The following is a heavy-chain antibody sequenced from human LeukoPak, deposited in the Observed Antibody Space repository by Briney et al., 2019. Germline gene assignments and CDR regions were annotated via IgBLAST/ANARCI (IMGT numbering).Heavy chain of an antibody. CDR2: IWHDGSHK. J-gene: IGHJ4*02. Sequence: GGSLRLSCAASGFAFNTYAMHWVRQAPGQGLEWVALIWHDGSHKFYSNSVRGQFTISRDNSKNTVSLQMNNLRPEDTAVYYCAREIFGSGSYTDFWGQGTLVTVSS. D-gene: IGHD3-10*01. CDR3: AREIFGSGSYTDF. V-gene: IGHV3-33*01. CDR1: GFAFNTYA.